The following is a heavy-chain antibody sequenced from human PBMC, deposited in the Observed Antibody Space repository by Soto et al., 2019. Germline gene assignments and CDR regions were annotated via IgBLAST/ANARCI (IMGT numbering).Heavy chain of an antibody. V-gene: IGHV3-11*01. CDR3: ARGEKASLAFYYGMGV. D-gene: IGHD3-16*01. Sequence: QVQLVESGGDLAKPGGSLRLSCAASGFTFSDYYMGWVRQAPGKALEWISYITHSGTAVFYTDSVRGRFTISRDNAKNSIVLQMHSLGDDDTGVYYCARGEKASLAFYYGMGVWGQGTTVTVSS. CDR1: GFTFSDYY. J-gene: IGHJ6*02. CDR2: ITHSGTAV.